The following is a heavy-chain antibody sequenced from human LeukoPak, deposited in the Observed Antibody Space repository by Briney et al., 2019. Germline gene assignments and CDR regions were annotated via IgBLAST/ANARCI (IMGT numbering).Heavy chain of an antibody. Sequence: ASVKVSCKASGYTFTSYGISWVRQAPGQGLEWMGWISAYNGNTNYAQKFQGRVTMTRDTSTSTVYMELSSLRSEDTAVYYCARDPGGYWGQGTLVTVSS. V-gene: IGHV1-18*01. CDR1: GYTFTSYG. J-gene: IGHJ4*02. CDR2: ISAYNGNT. CDR3: ARDPGGY.